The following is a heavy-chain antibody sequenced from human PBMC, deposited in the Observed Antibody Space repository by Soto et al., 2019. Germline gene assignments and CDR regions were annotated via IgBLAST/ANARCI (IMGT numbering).Heavy chain of an antibody. V-gene: IGHV3-23*01. D-gene: IGHD6-19*01. CDR3: AKDRAKQQWIPYYYYGMDV. CDR2: ISGSGGST. CDR1: GFTFSSYA. Sequence: PGGSLRLSCAASGFTFSSYAMSWVRQAPGKGLEWVSAISGSGGSTYYADSVKGRFTISRDNSKNTLYLQMNSLRAEDTAVYYCAKDRAKQQWIPYYYYGMDVWGQGTTVTVSS. J-gene: IGHJ6*02.